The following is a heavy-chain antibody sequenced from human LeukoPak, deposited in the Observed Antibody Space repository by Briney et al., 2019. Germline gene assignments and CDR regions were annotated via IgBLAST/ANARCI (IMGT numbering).Heavy chain of an antibody. CDR3: ARGGYYDILTGTLYYFDY. J-gene: IGHJ4*02. CDR1: GGSFSGYY. D-gene: IGHD3-9*01. CDR2: INHSGST. Sequence: PAGTLSLTCAVYGGSFSGYYWSWIRQPPGKGLEWIGEINHSGSTNYNPSLKSRVTISVDTSKNQFSLKLSSVTAADTAVYYCARGGYYDILTGTLYYFDYWGQGTLVTVSS. V-gene: IGHV4-34*01.